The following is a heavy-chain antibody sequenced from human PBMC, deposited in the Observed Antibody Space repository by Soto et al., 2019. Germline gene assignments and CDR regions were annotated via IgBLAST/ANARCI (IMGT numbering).Heavy chain of an antibody. CDR3: AKRPWDSSSAHFDY. CDR1: GFTFSSYA. V-gene: IGHV3-23*01. CDR2: XSXXXHXT. Sequence: PGGSLRLSCAASGFTFSSYAMGWVRQAPGKGLEWVXAXSXXXHXTXXXDXXXXRFTISRDNSKNTLFLQMNSLRAEDTAVYYCAKRPWDSSSAHFDYWGQGTLVTVSS. J-gene: IGHJ4*02. D-gene: IGHD6-6*01.